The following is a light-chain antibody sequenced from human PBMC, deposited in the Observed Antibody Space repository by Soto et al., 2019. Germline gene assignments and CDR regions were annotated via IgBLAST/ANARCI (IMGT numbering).Light chain of an antibody. CDR1: SSDVGGYNY. CDR3: SSYTTSNTRQIV. CDR2: DVS. Sequence: SVLTPPPSVSGSPGQSITIAGTGTSSDVGGYNYVSWYQHHPGKAPKLMIFDVSNRPSGVSNRFSGSKSGNTASLTISGLQPEDEADYYCSSYTTSNTRQIVIGTGTKVTVL. V-gene: IGLV2-14*03. J-gene: IGLJ1*01.